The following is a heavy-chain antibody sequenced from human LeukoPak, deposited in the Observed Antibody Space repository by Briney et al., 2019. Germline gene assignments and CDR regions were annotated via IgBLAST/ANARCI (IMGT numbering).Heavy chain of an antibody. CDR3: ARRAVSGSCYFDY. CDR2: IRYDGSNK. J-gene: IGHJ4*02. CDR1: GFTFSSYG. D-gene: IGHD1-26*01. V-gene: IGHV3-30*02. Sequence: GGSLRLSCAASGFTFSSYGMHWVRQAPGKGLEWVAFIRYDGSNKYYADSVKGRFTISRDNSKNTLYLQMNSLRAEDTAVYYCARRAVSGSCYFDYWGQGTLVTVSS.